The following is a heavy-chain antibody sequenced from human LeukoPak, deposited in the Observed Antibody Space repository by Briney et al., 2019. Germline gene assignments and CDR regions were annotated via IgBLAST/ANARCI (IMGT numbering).Heavy chain of an antibody. V-gene: IGHV4-39*01. Sequence: KPSETLSLTCTVSGDFITGSTYYWGWIRQPPGKGLEWIGSMYYSGSTYSNPSLRSRVTMSADTSKNHFSLNLKSVTAADTAVYYCARQYYDSTGYYYFDYWGQGTLVTVSS. CDR1: GDFITGSTYY. J-gene: IGHJ4*02. D-gene: IGHD3-22*01. CDR2: MYYSGST. CDR3: ARQYYDSTGYYYFDY.